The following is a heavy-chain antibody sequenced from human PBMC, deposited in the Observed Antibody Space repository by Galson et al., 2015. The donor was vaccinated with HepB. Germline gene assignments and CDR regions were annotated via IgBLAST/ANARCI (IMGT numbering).Heavy chain of an antibody. CDR3: ARREGDY. J-gene: IGHJ4*02. CDR2: IDRSGNTI. Sequence: LRLSCAASGFTFRDHPMSWMRQVPGKGLEWVPHIDRSGNTINYADSVKGRFTISRDNGKNSLYLQTNSLRAADTAVYYCARREGDYWGQGTLVTVSS. CDR1: GFTFRDHP. D-gene: IGHD1-26*01. V-gene: IGHV3-11*01.